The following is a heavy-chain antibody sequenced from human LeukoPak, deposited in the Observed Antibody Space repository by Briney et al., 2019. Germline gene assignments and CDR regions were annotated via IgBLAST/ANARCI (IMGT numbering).Heavy chain of an antibody. CDR1: GFTFSTYW. CDR2: INQDGSEK. CDR3: TTFYYRLTDY. Sequence: PGGSLRLSCAASGFTFSTYWMSWVRQAPGKGLEWLATINQDGSEKFYVDSVKGRFTISRDNAKNSMYLQMNSLRAEDTAVYYCTTFYYRLTDYWGQGTLVTVSS. V-gene: IGHV3-7*05. J-gene: IGHJ4*02. D-gene: IGHD2/OR15-2a*01.